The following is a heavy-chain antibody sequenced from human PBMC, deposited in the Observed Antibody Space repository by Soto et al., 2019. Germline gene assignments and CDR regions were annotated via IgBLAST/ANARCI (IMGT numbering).Heavy chain of an antibody. Sequence: QVQLQESGPGLVKPSQTLSLTCTVSGASISSGGYYWGWIRQHPGKGLEWIGFIYYIGTSYYNPSLDSRITLLVDTPKNHFSLNLTSVTAAATAVYYCARVLRDVLSDRYYWYFELWGRGTLVTVSS. CDR2: IYYIGTS. V-gene: IGHV4-31*03. D-gene: IGHD3-16*02. CDR3: ARVLRDVLSDRYYWYFEL. J-gene: IGHJ2*01. CDR1: GASISSGGYY.